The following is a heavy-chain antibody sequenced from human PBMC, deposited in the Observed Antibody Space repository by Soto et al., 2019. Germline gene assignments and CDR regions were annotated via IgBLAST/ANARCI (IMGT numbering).Heavy chain of an antibody. CDR3: SRVVRPWLLFPDY. D-gene: IGHD5-12*01. J-gene: IGHJ4*02. V-gene: IGHV4-59*01. CDR1: GGSISSYY. CDR2: IYYSGST. Sequence: QVQLQESGPGLVKPSETLSLTCTVSGGSISSYYWSWIRQPPGKGLEWIGYIYYSGSTNYNPSLKSRVTISVDTSKNQFSLKLSSVTAADTAVYYCSRVVRPWLLFPDYWGQGTLVTISS.